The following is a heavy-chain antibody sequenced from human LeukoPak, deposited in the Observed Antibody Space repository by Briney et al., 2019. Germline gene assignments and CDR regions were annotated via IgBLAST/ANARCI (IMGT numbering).Heavy chain of an antibody. J-gene: IGHJ3*02. D-gene: IGHD3-22*01. V-gene: IGHV1-2*02. CDR3: ASVVVITHDAFDI. Sequence: ASVKVSFKASGYTFTGYYMHWVRQAPGQGLEWMGWINPNSGGTNYAQKFQGRVTMTRDTSISTAYMELSRLRSDDTAVYYCASVVVITHDAFDIWGQGTMVTVSS. CDR2: INPNSGGT. CDR1: GYTFTGYY.